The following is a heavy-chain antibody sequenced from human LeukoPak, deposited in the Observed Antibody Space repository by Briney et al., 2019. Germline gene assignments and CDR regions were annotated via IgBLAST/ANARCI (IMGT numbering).Heavy chain of an antibody. J-gene: IGHJ6*03. V-gene: IGHV1-8*01. CDR3: ARGRRCSGGSCDYYYMDV. Sequence: ASVKVSRKASGYTFTSYDINWVRQATGQGLEWMGWMNPNSGNTGYAQKFQGRVTMTRNTSISTAYMELSSLRSEDTAVYYCARGRRCSGGSCDYYYMDVWGKGTTVTVSS. CDR2: MNPNSGNT. D-gene: IGHD2-15*01. CDR1: GYTFTSYD.